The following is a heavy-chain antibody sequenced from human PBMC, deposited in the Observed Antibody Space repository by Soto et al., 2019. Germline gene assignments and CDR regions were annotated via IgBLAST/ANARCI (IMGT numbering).Heavy chain of an antibody. CDR2: IYYSGST. J-gene: IGHJ3*02. D-gene: IGHD6-13*01. Sequence: QVQLQESGPGLVKPSQTLYLTCTVSGGSISSGGYYWSWIRQHPGKGLEWIGYIYYSGSTYYNPSLKSRVTISVDTSKKQFSLKLSSVTAADTAVYYCARGVSSSWVDAFDIWGQGTMVTVSS. V-gene: IGHV4-31*03. CDR3: ARGVSSSWVDAFDI. CDR1: GGSISSGGYY.